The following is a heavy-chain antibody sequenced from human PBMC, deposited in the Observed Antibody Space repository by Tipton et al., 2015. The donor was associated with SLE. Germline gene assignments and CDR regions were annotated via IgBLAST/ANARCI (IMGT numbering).Heavy chain of an antibody. CDR2: IYYSGST. CDR1: GGSISSSSYY. J-gene: IGHJ4*02. Sequence: TLSLTCTVSGGSISSSSYYWGWIRQPPGKGLEWIGSIYYSGSTYYNPSLKSRVTISVDTSKNQFSLKLSSVTAADTAVYYCAREGTTVVSPRTFDYWGQGTLVTVSS. CDR3: AREGTTVVSPRTFDY. V-gene: IGHV4-39*02. D-gene: IGHD4-23*01.